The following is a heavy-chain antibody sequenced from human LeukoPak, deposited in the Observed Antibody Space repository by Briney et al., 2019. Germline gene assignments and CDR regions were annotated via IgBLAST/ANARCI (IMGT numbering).Heavy chain of an antibody. J-gene: IGHJ5*02. CDR2: INPNSGGT. CDR1: GYTFTGYY. CDR3: ARDRAMFGVNRAGAAWFDP. D-gene: IGHD3-3*01. V-gene: IGHV1-2*02. Sequence: ASVKVSCKASGYTFTGYYMHWVRQAPGQGLEWMGWINPNSGGTNYAQKFQGRVTMTRDTSISTAYMELSRLRSDDTAVYYCARDRAMFGVNRAGAAWFDPWGQGTLVTVSS.